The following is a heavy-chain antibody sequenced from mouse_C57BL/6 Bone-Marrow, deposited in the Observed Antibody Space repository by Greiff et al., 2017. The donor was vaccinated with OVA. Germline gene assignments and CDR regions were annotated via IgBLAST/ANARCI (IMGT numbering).Heavy chain of an antibody. CDR1: GYTFTDYN. CDR3: ARYDHRGWYFDY. D-gene: IGHD2-3*01. J-gene: IGHJ2*01. CDR2: INPNNGGT. Sequence: VQLQQSGPELVKPGASVKMSCKASGYTFTDYNMHWVKQSHGKSLEWIGYINPNNGGTSYNQKFKGKATLTVNKSSSTAYMELRSLTSEDSAVYYCARYDHRGWYFDYWGQGTTLTVSS. V-gene: IGHV1-22*01.